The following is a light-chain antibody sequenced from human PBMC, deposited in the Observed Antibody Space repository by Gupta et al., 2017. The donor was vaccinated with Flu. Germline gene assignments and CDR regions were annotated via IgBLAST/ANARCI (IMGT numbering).Light chain of an antibody. J-gene: IGKJ4*01. CDR3: QQYHSHPLT. CDR1: QHIANW. CDR2: GSI. Sequence: DILMTQSPSSLSACVGDTVTISCRASQHIANWLIWFQQRPETAPNSLIYGSINLRSGAPSRFSGSRSGTDFTLTITGLQPEDSATYFCQQYHSHPLTFGGGTKVEI. V-gene: IGKV1D-16*01.